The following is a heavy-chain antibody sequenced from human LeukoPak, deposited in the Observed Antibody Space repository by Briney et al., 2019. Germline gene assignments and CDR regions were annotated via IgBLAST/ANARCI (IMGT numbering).Heavy chain of an antibody. V-gene: IGHV3-21*04. CDR1: GFSFSSYR. CDR2: VSNSGDYI. CDR3: ARDVGYGSGSYYSAAGWFDP. J-gene: IGHJ5*02. D-gene: IGHD3-10*01. Sequence: GGTLRLSCAASGFSFSSYRMNWVRQAPGKGLEWVSSVSNSGDYIHYADSVKGRFTISRDNSKNSLYLQMNSLRAEDTALYHCARDVGYGSGSYYSAAGWFDPWGQGTLVTVSS.